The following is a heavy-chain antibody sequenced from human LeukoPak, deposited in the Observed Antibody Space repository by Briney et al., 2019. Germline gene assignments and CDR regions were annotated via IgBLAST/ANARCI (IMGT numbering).Heavy chain of an antibody. D-gene: IGHD6-13*01. J-gene: IGHJ4*02. V-gene: IGHV1-2*02. CDR3: ARDQKRIAAAGSLAPYY. CDR1: GYTFTGYY. Sequence: GASVTVSCKASGYTFTGYYMHWVRQAPGQGLEWMGWINPNSGGTNYAQKFQGRVTMTRDTSISTAYMELSRLRSDDTAVYYCARDQKRIAAAGSLAPYYWGQGTLVTVSS. CDR2: INPNSGGT.